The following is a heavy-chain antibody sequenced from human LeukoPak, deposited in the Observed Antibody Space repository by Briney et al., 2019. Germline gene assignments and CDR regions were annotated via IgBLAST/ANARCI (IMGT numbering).Heavy chain of an antibody. J-gene: IGHJ4*02. D-gene: IGHD1-26*01. CDR2: ISSSSSYI. Sequence: GGSLRLSCAASGFTFSSYSMNWVRQAPGKGLEWVSSISSSSSYIYYADSVKGRFTISRDNAKNSLYLQMNSLRAEDTAVYYCAKDGGELRCLDYWGQGTLVTVSS. CDR1: GFTFSSYS. V-gene: IGHV3-21*01. CDR3: AKDGGELRCLDY.